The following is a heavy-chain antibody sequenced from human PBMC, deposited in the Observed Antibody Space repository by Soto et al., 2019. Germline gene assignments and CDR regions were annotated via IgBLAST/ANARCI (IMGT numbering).Heavy chain of an antibody. D-gene: IGHD2-2*01. Sequence: GASVKVSCKASGYTFTGYYMHWVRQAPGQGLEWMGWINPNSGGTNYAQKFQGRVTMTRDTSISTAYMELSRLRSDDTAVCYCARDRIVVVQAAISWLYYYYGMDVWGQGTTVTVYS. V-gene: IGHV1-2*02. CDR3: ARDRIVVVQAAISWLYYYYGMDV. J-gene: IGHJ6*02. CDR2: INPNSGGT. CDR1: GYTFTGYY.